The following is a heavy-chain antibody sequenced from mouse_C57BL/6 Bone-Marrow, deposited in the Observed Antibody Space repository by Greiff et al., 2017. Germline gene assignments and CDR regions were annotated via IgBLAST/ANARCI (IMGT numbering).Heavy chain of an antibody. V-gene: IGHV1-59*01. CDR3: ASKIYYVNPFDY. CDR2: IDPSDSYT. J-gene: IGHJ2*01. Sequence: QVQLQQPGAELVRPGTSVKLSCKASGYTFTSYWMHWVKQRPGQGLEWIGVIDPSDSYTNYNQKFKGKATLTVDTSSSKAYMQLSSLKSEDSAVYNCASKIYYVNPFDYWGQGTTLTVSS. D-gene: IGHD2-1*01. CDR1: GYTFTSYW.